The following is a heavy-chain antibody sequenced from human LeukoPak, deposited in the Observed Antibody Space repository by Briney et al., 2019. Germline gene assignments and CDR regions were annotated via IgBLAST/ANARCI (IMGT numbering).Heavy chain of an antibody. CDR2: INHSGST. CDR3: ARAPHYYGSGSYIFDY. CDR1: GGSFSGYY. Sequence: SETLSLTCAVYGGSFSGYYWSWIRQPPGKGLEWIGEINHSGSTNYNPSLKSRVTISVDTSKNQFSLKLSSVTAADTAVYYCARAPHYYGSGSYIFDYWGQGTLVTVSS. J-gene: IGHJ4*02. D-gene: IGHD3-10*01. V-gene: IGHV4-34*01.